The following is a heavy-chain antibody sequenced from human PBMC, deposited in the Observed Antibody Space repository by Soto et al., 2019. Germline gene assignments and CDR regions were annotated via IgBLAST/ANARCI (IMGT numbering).Heavy chain of an antibody. J-gene: IGHJ4*02. Sequence: SETLSLTCTVSGGSISSGDYYWSWIRQPPGKGLEWIGYIYYSGSTYYNPSLKSRVTISVDTSKNQFSLKLSSVTAADTAVYYCARGDYDILTGYYPELNPFDYWGQGTLVTVSS. V-gene: IGHV4-30-4*01. CDR3: ARGDYDILTGYYPELNPFDY. D-gene: IGHD3-9*01. CDR1: GGSISSGDYY. CDR2: IYYSGST.